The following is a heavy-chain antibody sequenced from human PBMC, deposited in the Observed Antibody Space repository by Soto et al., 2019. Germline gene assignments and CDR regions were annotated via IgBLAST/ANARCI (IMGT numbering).Heavy chain of an antibody. CDR3: ARATLYYFDTSGYPPGPDFALDL. J-gene: IGHJ3*01. CDR2: IYESGKS. V-gene: IGHV4-30-2*01. Sequence: SETLSLTCAVSGGSISSGGYSWSWIRQPPGKGLEWIGYIYESGKSYYNPSLRSRATISVDRSKNQFSLKLTSVTAADTAIYYCARATLYYFDTSGYPPGPDFALDLWGQVTMVTV. CDR1: GGSISSGGYS. D-gene: IGHD3-22*01.